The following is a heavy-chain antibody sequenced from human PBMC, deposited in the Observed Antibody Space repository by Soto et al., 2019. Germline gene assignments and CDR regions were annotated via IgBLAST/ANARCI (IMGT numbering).Heavy chain of an antibody. CDR3: AKDRLAGNFDY. J-gene: IGHJ4*02. CDR1: GFTFNNYA. Sequence: EVQLLDSGGGLVQPGGSLRLSCAASGFTFNNYAMNWVSQAPGKGLEWVATISNTGGSTYYADSVKGRFTISRDNSKNTLYLQMNSLRVEDTAVYYCAKDRLAGNFDYWGQGTQVTVSS. V-gene: IGHV3-23*01. CDR2: ISNTGGST.